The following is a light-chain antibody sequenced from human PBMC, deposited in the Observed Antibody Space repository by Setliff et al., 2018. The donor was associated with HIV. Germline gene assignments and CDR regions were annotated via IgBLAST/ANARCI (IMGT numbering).Light chain of an antibody. CDR3: SSYTTTIEGVV. Sequence: QSVLTQPASVSASPGQSITISCTGSSSDVGDYKLVSWYQQHPGKAPKHIIFDVNNRPSGVSNRFSGSKSGNTASLTISGLQADDEADYYCSSYTTTIEGVVFGGGTKVTVL. CDR2: DVN. CDR1: SSDVGDYKL. V-gene: IGLV2-14*03. J-gene: IGLJ2*01.